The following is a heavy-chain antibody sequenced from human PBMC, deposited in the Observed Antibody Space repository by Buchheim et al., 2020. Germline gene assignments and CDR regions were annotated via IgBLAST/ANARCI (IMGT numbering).Heavy chain of an antibody. CDR2: INPNSGGT. Sequence: QVQLVQSGAEVKKPGASVKVSCKASGYTFTGYYMHWVRQAPGQGLEWMGRINPNSGGTNYAQKFQGRVTMTRDTSISTAYMELSRLRSDDTAVYYCARDAGITIFGVVIPNYYYYGMDVWGQGTT. CDR3: ARDAGITIFGVVIPNYYYYGMDV. V-gene: IGHV1-2*06. CDR1: GYTFTGYY. D-gene: IGHD3-3*01. J-gene: IGHJ6*02.